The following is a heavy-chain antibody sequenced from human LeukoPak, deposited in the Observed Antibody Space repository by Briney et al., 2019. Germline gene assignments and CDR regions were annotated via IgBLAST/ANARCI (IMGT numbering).Heavy chain of an antibody. J-gene: IGHJ5*02. CDR3: AREVGA. V-gene: IGHV3-66*01. CDR2: TYVSGNT. Sequence: GGSLRLSCTVSGIDVSSNYISWVRQAPGKGLEWVSVTYVSGNTYYADSVKGRFIVSRDNSKNTLYLEMNSLRIEDTGVYYCAREVGAWGQGTLATVSS. D-gene: IGHD1-26*01. CDR1: GIDVSSNY.